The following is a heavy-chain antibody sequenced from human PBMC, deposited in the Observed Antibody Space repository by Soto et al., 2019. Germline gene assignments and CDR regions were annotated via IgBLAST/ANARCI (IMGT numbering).Heavy chain of an antibody. J-gene: IGHJ4*02. D-gene: IGHD3-22*01. CDR1: GFTFSSYA. CDR3: ANHYYDSSGYYYGTYYFDY. V-gene: IGHV3-23*01. CDR2: ISGSGGST. Sequence: GSLRLSCAASGFTFSSYAMSWVRQAPGKGLEWVSAISGSGGSTYYADSVKGRFTISRDNSKNTLYLQMNSLRAEDTAVYYCANHYYDSSGYYYGTYYFDYWGQGTLVTVSS.